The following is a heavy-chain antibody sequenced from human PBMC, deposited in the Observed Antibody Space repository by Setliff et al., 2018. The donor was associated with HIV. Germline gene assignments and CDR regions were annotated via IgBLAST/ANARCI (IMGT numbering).Heavy chain of an antibody. CDR2: IYTSGST. Sequence: PSETLSLTCIVSGASINSHYWYWIRQPPGKGLEWIGHIYTSGSTNYNPSLKSRVTISVDTSKNQFSLKLSSVTAADTAVYYCARRSGFALDYWGQGTLVTVS. D-gene: IGHD5-12*01. CDR1: GASINSHY. J-gene: IGHJ4*02. CDR3: ARRSGFALDY. V-gene: IGHV4-4*08.